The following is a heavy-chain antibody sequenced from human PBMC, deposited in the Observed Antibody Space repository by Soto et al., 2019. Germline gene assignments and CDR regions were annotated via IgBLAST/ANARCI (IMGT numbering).Heavy chain of an antibody. CDR2: INPNSGGT. J-gene: IGHJ6*02. Sequence: GASVKVSCKASGYTFNNYAVSWVRQAPGQGLEWMGWINPNSGGTNYAQKFQGWVTMTRDTSISTAYMELSRLRSDDTAVYYCARGGWGSSWYNYYYYGMDVWGQGTTVTVSS. CDR1: GYTFNNYA. CDR3: ARGGWGSSWYNYYYYGMDV. D-gene: IGHD6-13*01. V-gene: IGHV1-2*04.